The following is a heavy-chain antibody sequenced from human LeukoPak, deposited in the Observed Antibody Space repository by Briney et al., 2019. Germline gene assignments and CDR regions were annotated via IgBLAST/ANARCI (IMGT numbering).Heavy chain of an antibody. CDR1: GFTFSSYG. CDR3: AKNVYYGSGNYYMDV. CDR2: IRYDGSNK. D-gene: IGHD3-10*01. V-gene: IGHV3-30*02. J-gene: IGHJ6*03. Sequence: GGSLRLSCAASGFTFSSYGMHWVRQAPGKGLEWVAFIRYDGSNKYYADSVKGRFTISRDNSKNTLYLQMNSLRAEDTAVYYCAKNVYYGSGNYYMDVWGKGTTVTISS.